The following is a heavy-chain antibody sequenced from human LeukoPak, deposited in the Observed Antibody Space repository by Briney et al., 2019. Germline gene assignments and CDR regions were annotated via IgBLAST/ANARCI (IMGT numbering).Heavy chain of an antibody. Sequence: GGSLRLSCAASGFTFSSYGMHWVRQAPGKGLEWVAFTRYDGSNKYYADSVKGRFTISRDNSKNTLYLQMNSLRAEDTAVYYCAKDRVPAAMTWFDPWGQGTLVTVSS. CDR2: TRYDGSNK. CDR3: AKDRVPAAMTWFDP. CDR1: GFTFSSYG. V-gene: IGHV3-30*02. J-gene: IGHJ5*02. D-gene: IGHD2-2*01.